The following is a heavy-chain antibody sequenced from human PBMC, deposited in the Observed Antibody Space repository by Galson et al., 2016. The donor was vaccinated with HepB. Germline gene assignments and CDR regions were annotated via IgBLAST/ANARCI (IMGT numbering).Heavy chain of an antibody. J-gene: IGHJ4*02. V-gene: IGHV4-34*01. CDR3: AARGGAYGDYDPFDY. Sequence: SETLSLTCAVYGGSFSGYYWSWIRQPPGKGLEWIGEINHSGSTNHNPSLKSRVTISVDTSKNQFSLKLSSVTAADTAVYYCAARGGAYGDYDPFDYWGQGTLVTVSS. CDR2: INHSGST. CDR1: GGSFSGYY. D-gene: IGHD4-17*01.